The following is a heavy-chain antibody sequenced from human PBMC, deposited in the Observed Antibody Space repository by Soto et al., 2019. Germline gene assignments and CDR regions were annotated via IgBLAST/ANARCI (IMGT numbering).Heavy chain of an antibody. J-gene: IGHJ6*02. CDR3: ARDLGAAAGRYYYYGMDV. V-gene: IGHV3-30-3*01. CDR2: ISYDGSNK. D-gene: IGHD6-13*01. CDR1: GFTFSSYA. Sequence: QVQLVESGGGVVQPGRSLRLSCAASGFTFSSYAMHWVRQAPGKGLEWVAVISYDGSNKYYADSVKGRFTISRDNSKNTLYLQMNSLRAADTAVYYCARDLGAAAGRYYYYGMDVWGQGTTVTVSS.